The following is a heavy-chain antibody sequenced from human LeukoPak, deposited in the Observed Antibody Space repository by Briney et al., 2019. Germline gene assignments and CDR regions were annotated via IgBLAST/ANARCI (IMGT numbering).Heavy chain of an antibody. D-gene: IGHD5-12*01. V-gene: IGHV4-39*01. CDR1: GGSITSSDYY. Sequence: ASETLSLTCTVSGGSITSSDYYWDWIRQPTGKELEWIGNFYYSGITYYNPSLRSRVTISVDTSKNQFSLKLSSVTAADTAVYYCASHHSGASPSDAFDIWGHGTMVTVSS. CDR3: ASHHSGASPSDAFDI. CDR2: FYYSGIT. J-gene: IGHJ3*02.